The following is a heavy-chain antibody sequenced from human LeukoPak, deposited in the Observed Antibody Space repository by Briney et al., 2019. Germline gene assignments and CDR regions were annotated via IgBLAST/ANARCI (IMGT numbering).Heavy chain of an antibody. J-gene: IGHJ4*02. V-gene: IGHV3-23*01. CDR2: ISPNSGNT. CDR1: GFTFSNYA. CDR3: ARGLYGGLFDN. D-gene: IGHD4/OR15-4a*01. Sequence: GGSLRLSCVMSGFTFSNYAMNWVRQAPGKGLEWISDISPNSGNTYHIESVRGRFTISRDNSKSTLYLQMNSLRADDTAAYYCARGLYGGLFDNWGQGTLVTVSS.